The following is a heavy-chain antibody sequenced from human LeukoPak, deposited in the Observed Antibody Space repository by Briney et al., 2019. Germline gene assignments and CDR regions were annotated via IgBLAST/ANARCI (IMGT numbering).Heavy chain of an antibody. CDR3: AKSRGIAAAPCYFDY. Sequence: GGSLRLSCAASGFTFGDYAMHWVRQAPGKGLEWVSGISWNSGSIGYADSVKGRFTISRDNAKNSLYLQMNSLRAEDTALYYCAKSRGIAAAPCYFDYWGQGTLVTVSS. J-gene: IGHJ4*02. CDR2: ISWNSGSI. D-gene: IGHD6-13*01. CDR1: GFTFGDYA. V-gene: IGHV3-9*01.